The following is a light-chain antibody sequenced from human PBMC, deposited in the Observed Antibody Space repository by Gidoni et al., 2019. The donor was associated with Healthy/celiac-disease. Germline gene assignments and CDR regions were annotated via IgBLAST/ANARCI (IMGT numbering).Light chain of an antibody. Sequence: DIQMTQSPSSLSASVGDRVTITCRASQSISSSLNWYQQKPGKAPKRLIYAASSLQSGVPSRFSGSGSGTDFTLTISSLQPEDFATYYCQQSYSTPWTFXQXTKVEIK. J-gene: IGKJ1*01. CDR3: QQSYSTPWT. V-gene: IGKV1-39*01. CDR2: AAS. CDR1: QSISSS.